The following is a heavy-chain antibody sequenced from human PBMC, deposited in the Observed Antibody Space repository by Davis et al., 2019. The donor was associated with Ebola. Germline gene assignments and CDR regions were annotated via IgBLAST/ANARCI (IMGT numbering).Heavy chain of an antibody. CDR1: GGSISSGSYY. CDR2: IYTSGST. CDR3: ARGGAPMVAVDY. V-gene: IGHV4-61*09. J-gene: IGHJ4*02. D-gene: IGHD2-15*01. Sequence: PSETLSLTCAVSGGSISSGSYYWSWIRQPAGKGLEWIGHIYTSGSTNYNPSLKSRVTISVDTSKNQFSLKLSSVTAADTAVYYCARGGAPMVAVDYWGQGTLVTVSS.